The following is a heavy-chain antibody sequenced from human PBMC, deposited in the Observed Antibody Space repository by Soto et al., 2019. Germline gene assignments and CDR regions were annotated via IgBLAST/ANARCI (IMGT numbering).Heavy chain of an antibody. CDR3: PTTKFWSGVDC. CDR2: IKSNSDNGTS. D-gene: IGHD3-3*01. CDR1: GFTFRNAW. V-gene: IGHV3-15*01. Sequence: EVQLVESGGGLVKPGGSLRLSCAASGFTFRNAWMSWVRQVPGKGLEWVGRIKSNSDNGTSDYAAPVTGRFTISRDDSRNLLFLQMRILKTEDKALYYCPTTKFWSGVDCWGQGALVTVSS. J-gene: IGHJ4*02.